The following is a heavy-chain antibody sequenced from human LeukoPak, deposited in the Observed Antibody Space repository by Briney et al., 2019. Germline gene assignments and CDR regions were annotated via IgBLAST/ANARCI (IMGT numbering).Heavy chain of an antibody. Sequence: GGFLRLSCAASGFTFSRYWMSWVRQAPGKGLEWVANIKKDGSEKYYVDSVKGRFTISRDNAKNSLYLQMNSLRAEDTAIYYCASGTYYKTNYFDYWGQGTLVTVSS. V-gene: IGHV3-7*01. CDR2: IKKDGSEK. CDR3: ASGTYYKTNYFDY. CDR1: GFTFSRYW. D-gene: IGHD1-26*01. J-gene: IGHJ4*02.